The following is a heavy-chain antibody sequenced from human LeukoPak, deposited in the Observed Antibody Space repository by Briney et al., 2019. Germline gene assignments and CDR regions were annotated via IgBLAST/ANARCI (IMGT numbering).Heavy chain of an antibody. CDR3: ARQGDGYNFLDY. V-gene: IGHV4-39*01. Sequence: PSETLSLTCTVSGGSISSSSYYWGWIRQPPGKGLEWIGSIYSSGTTYYNPSLKSRVTISVDTSKNQFSLKLSSVTAADTAVYYCARQGDGYNFLDYWGQGTLVTVSS. D-gene: IGHD5-24*01. J-gene: IGHJ4*02. CDR2: IYSSGTT. CDR1: GGSISSSSYY.